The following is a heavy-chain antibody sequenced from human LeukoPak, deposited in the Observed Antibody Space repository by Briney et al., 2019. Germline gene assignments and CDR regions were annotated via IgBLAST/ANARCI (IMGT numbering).Heavy chain of an antibody. CDR3: AKVAMVRGVTLVSTYYFDY. CDR1: GFTFSDYY. Sequence: GGSLRLSCAASGFTFSDYYMSWIRQAPGKGLEGVSYISSTGTTIYYADSVKGRFTISRDNAKNSLYLQMNSLRAEDTAVYYCAKVAMVRGVTLVSTYYFDYWGQGTLVTVSS. J-gene: IGHJ4*02. V-gene: IGHV3-11*01. D-gene: IGHD3-10*01. CDR2: ISSTGTTI.